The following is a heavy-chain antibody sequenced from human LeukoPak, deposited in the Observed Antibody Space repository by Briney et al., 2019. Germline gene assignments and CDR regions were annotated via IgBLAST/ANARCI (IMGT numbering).Heavy chain of an antibody. Sequence: SETLSLTCTVSGGSISSYYWSWIRQPPGKGLEWIGYIYTSGSTTYNPSLKSRVTMSVDTSKNQFSLKLSSVTAADTAVYYCASWATSGSYHYYFEYWGQGTLVTVSS. CDR2: IYTSGST. CDR1: GGSISSYY. CDR3: ASWATSGSYHYYFEY. J-gene: IGHJ4*02. D-gene: IGHD3-10*01. V-gene: IGHV4-4*09.